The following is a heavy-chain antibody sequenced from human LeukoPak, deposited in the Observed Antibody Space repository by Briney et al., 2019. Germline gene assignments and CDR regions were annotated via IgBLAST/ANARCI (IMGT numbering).Heavy chain of an antibody. CDR2: FDPEDGET. V-gene: IGHV1-24*01. J-gene: IGHJ4*02. Sequence: VASVTVSCKVSGYTLTELSMHWVRQAPGKGLEWMGGFDPEDGETIYAQKFQGRVTMTEDTSTDTAYMELSSLRSEDTAVYYCATEILCGFGELLCDDYWGQGTLVTVSS. CDR1: GYTLTELS. D-gene: IGHD3-10*01. CDR3: ATEILCGFGELLCDDY.